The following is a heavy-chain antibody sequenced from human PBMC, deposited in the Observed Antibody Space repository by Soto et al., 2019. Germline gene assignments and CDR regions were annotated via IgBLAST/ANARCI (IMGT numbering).Heavy chain of an antibody. CDR1: GYSFTSYW. J-gene: IGHJ3*02. V-gene: IGHV5-51*01. D-gene: IGHD2-2*01. CDR2: IYPGDSDT. Sequence: GESLKISCKGSGYSFTSYWIGWVRQMPGKGLEWMGIIYPGDSDTRYSPSFQGQVTISADKSISTAYLQWSSLKASDTAMYYCARLSIVVVPAAMGCAFDIWGQGTMVTVSS. CDR3: ARLSIVVVPAAMGCAFDI.